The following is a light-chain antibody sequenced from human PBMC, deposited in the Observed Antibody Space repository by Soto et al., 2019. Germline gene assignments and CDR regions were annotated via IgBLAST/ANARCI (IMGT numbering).Light chain of an antibody. CDR2: DVS. V-gene: IGLV2-14*01. CDR1: SSDVGGYNY. J-gene: IGLJ2*01. Sequence: QSALTQPASVSWSPGQSITISCTGTSSDVGGYNYVSWYQQHPGKAPKLMIYDVSNRPSGVSNRFSGSKSGNTASLTISGLQAEDEADYYCSSYTSSSTLAVFGGGTKLTLL. CDR3: SSYTSSSTLAV.